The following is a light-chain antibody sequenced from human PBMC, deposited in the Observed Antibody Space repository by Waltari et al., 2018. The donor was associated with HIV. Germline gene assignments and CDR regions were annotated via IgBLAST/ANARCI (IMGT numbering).Light chain of an antibody. V-gene: IGLV3-21*01. CDR1: NIGNKG. J-gene: IGLJ3*02. Sequence: YVLTQPPSVSVAPGEMARLTCGGNNIGNKGVHWYQPKSGQAPLLVLFDNVDRPSRITERFSGSISGFTATLAISRVEPGDEAVYYCQVWDRPSDQWVFGGGTTLIV. CDR2: DNV. CDR3: QVWDRPSDQWV.